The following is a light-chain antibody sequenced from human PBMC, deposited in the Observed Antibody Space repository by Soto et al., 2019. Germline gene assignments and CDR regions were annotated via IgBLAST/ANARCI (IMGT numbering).Light chain of an antibody. CDR3: QQSYSSIVYT. CDR2: KAS. J-gene: IGKJ2*01. V-gene: IGKV1-39*01. CDR1: QNIGTS. Sequence: DIQMTQSPSSLSASVGDRVTITCRASQNIGTSLNWYQQKPGKAPTALIYKASTMQGGVPSRFSGSGSGTDFTLTISSLQPEDSATYYCQQSYSSIVYTFGPGTKVDIK.